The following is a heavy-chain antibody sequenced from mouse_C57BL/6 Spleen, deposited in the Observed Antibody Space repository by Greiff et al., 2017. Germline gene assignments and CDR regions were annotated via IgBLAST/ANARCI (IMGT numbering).Heavy chain of an antibody. CDR2: ISSGSSTI. V-gene: IGHV5-17*01. CDR1: GFTFSDYG. CDR3: ARGEVWAMDY. J-gene: IGHJ4*01. Sequence: EVHLVESGGGLVKPGGSLKLSCAASGFTFSDYGMHWVRQAPEKGLEWVAYISSGSSTIYYADTVKARFTISRDNAKNTLFLQMTSLRSEDTAMYYCARGEVWAMDYWGQGTSVTVSS.